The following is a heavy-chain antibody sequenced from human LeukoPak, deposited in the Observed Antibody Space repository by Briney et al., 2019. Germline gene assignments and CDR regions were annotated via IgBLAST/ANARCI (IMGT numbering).Heavy chain of an antibody. CDR3: ARGLGITIFGVVIKVGYFDY. Sequence: GGSLRLSCAASGFTFSSYWMSWVRQAPGKGLEWVANIKQDGSEKYYVDSVKGRFTISRDNAKNSLYLQMNSLRAEDTAVYYCARGLGITIFGVVIKVGYFDYWGQGTLVTVSS. CDR2: IKQDGSEK. V-gene: IGHV3-7*01. CDR1: GFTFSSYW. D-gene: IGHD3-3*01. J-gene: IGHJ4*02.